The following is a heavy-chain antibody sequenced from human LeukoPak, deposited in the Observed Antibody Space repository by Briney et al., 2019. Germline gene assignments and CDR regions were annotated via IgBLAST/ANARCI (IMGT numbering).Heavy chain of an antibody. CDR1: GLTFSSYS. CDR3: ARDRWTAAGTFDY. D-gene: IGHD6-13*01. J-gene: IGHJ4*02. CDR2: ISSSTSYI. Sequence: GGSLRLSCAASGLTFSSYSMNWVRQAPGKGLEWVSSISSSTSYIYYADSVKGRFTISRDNAKNSLYLQMNSLRAEDTAVYYCARDRWTAAGTFDYWGQGTLVTVSS. V-gene: IGHV3-21*01.